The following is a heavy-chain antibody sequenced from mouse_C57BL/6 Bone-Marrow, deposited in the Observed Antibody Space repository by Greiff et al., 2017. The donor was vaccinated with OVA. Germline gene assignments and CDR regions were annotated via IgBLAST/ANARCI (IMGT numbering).Heavy chain of an antibody. V-gene: IGHV1-26*01. Sequence: EVQLQQSGPELVKPGASVKISCKASGYTFTDYYMNWVKQSNGKSLEWIGDINPNNGGTSYNQKFKGKATLTVDKSSSTAYMELRSLTSEDSAVYYGAREGTVVATNDFDYWGQGTTLTVSS. J-gene: IGHJ2*01. CDR1: GYTFTDYY. D-gene: IGHD1-1*01. CDR3: AREGTVVATNDFDY. CDR2: INPNNGGT.